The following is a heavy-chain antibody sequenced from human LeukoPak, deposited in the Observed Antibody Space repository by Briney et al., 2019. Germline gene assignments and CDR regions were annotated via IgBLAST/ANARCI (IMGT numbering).Heavy chain of an antibody. CDR1: GFTFSSYG. J-gene: IGHJ4*02. CDR3: AKCSSGWLFDC. Sequence: GGSLRLSCAASGFTFSSYGMSWVRQAPGKGLEWVSAISGSGAYTYYADSVKGRFTISRDNSKNTLYLQMNSLRADDTAVYYCAKCSSGWLFDCWGQGTLVTVSS. V-gene: IGHV3-23*01. CDR2: ISGSGAYT. D-gene: IGHD6-19*01.